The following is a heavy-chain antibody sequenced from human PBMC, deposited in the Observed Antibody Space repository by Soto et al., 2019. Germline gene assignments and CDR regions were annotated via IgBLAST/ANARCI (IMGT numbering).Heavy chain of an antibody. CDR2: IWYDGSNK. Sequence: PGGSLRLSCAASGFTFSSYGMHWVRQAPGKGLEWVAVIWYDGSNKYYADSVKGRFTISRDNSKNTLYLQMNSLRAEDTAVYYCARGYCSGGSCYSFDYWGQGTLVTVSS. CDR3: ARGYCSGGSCYSFDY. J-gene: IGHJ4*02. D-gene: IGHD2-15*01. V-gene: IGHV3-33*01. CDR1: GFTFSSYG.